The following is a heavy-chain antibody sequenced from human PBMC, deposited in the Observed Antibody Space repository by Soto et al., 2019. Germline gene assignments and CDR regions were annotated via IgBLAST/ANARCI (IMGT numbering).Heavy chain of an antibody. CDR1: GGSISSSSYY. V-gene: IGHV4-39*01. J-gene: IGHJ6*02. Sequence: LSLTCTVSGGSISSSSYYWGWIRQPPGKGLEWIGSIYYSGSTYYNPSLKSRVTISVDTSKNQFSLKLSSVTAADTAVYYCARQYSNYGYYYYYYGMEVWGQGTKVTVSS. D-gene: IGHD4-4*01. CDR3: ARQYSNYGYYYYYYGMEV. CDR2: IYYSGST.